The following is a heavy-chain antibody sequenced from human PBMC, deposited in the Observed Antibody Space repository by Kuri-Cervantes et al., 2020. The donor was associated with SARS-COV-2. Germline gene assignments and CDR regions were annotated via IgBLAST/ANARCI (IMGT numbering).Heavy chain of an antibody. Sequence: SETLSLTCTVSGGSINSSSYYWGWIRQPPGKGLEWIGSIYYSGSTYYNPSLKSRVTISVDTSKNQFSLKLSSVTAADTAVYYCAREWAYIAAAALETDYWGQGTLVTVSS. CDR1: GGSINSSSYY. D-gene: IGHD6-13*01. V-gene: IGHV4-39*07. CDR2: IYYSGST. J-gene: IGHJ4*02. CDR3: AREWAYIAAAALETDY.